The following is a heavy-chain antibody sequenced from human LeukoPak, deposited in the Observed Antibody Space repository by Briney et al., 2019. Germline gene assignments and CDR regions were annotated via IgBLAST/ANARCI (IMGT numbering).Heavy chain of an antibody. CDR3: ARDDYEEAFDI. V-gene: IGHV4-61*02. Sequence: RSSETLSLTCTGSGGSISSGSYYWSWIRQPAGKGLEWIGRIYTSGSTNYNPSLKSRVTISVDTSKNQFSLKLSSVTAADTAVYYCARDDYEEAFDIWGQGTMVTVSS. CDR1: GGSISSGSYY. D-gene: IGHD4-17*01. CDR2: IYTSGST. J-gene: IGHJ3*02.